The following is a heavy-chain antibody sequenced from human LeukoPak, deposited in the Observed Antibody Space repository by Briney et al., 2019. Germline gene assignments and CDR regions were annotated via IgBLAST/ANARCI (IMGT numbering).Heavy chain of an antibody. CDR1: GFTFSDYY. Sequence: GGSLRLSCAASGFTFSDYYMSWIRQAPGKGLEWVSYISSSGSTIYYADSVKGRFTISRDNAKNSLYLQMNSLRAEDTAVYYCARGSMTTGFNYYYYYGMDVWGQGTTVTVSS. V-gene: IGHV3-11*01. J-gene: IGHJ6*02. D-gene: IGHD4-11*01. CDR2: ISSSGSTI. CDR3: ARGSMTTGFNYYYYYGMDV.